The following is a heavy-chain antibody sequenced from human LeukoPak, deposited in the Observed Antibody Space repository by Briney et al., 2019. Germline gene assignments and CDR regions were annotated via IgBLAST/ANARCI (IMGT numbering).Heavy chain of an antibody. CDR3: ARTTSFTASGYDY. Sequence: ASVKVSCKTSGYTFTTYHINWVRQATGQGLEWLGWMNPYSGDRGYAQKFQGRLSITSDTSISTAYMELSSLRSDDTAVYFCARTTSFTASGYDYWSQGTLVTVSS. V-gene: IGHV1-8*03. D-gene: IGHD6-25*01. CDR1: GYTFTTYH. J-gene: IGHJ4*02. CDR2: MNPYSGDR.